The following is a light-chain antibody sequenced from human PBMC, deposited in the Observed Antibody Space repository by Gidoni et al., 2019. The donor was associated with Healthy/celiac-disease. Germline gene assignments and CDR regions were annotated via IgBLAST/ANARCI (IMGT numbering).Light chain of an antibody. V-gene: IGKV3-20*01. CDR3: QHYGSSPWT. J-gene: IGKJ1*01. CDR1: QSVSSSY. CDR2: GAS. Sequence: ELVLTQSTGTLSLSPGETATLSCRASQSVSSSYLAWYQQKPGQAPRLLIYGASSRATSIPDRCSSSGSGTDIPLTSSRLEPEDFAVYYCQHYGSSPWTFGQGTKVEIK.